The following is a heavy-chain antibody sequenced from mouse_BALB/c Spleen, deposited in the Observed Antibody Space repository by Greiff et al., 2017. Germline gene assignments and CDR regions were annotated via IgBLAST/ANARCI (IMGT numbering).Heavy chain of an antibody. V-gene: IGHV5-4*02. Sequence: EVKLMESGGGLVKPGGSLKLSCAASGFTFSDYYMYWVRQTPEKRLEWVATISDGGSYTYYPDSVKGRFTISRDNAKNNLYLQMSSLKSEDTAMYYCARDSGTTATYYAMDYWGQGTSVTVSS. CDR2: ISDGGSYT. D-gene: IGHD1-2*01. CDR3: ARDSGTTATYYAMDY. J-gene: IGHJ4*01. CDR1: GFTFSDYY.